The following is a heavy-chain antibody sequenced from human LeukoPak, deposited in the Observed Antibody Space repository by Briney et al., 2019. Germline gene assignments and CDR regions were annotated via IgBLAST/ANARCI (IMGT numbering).Heavy chain of an antibody. D-gene: IGHD5-18*01. CDR1: GFTFSSFS. V-gene: IGHV3-48*04. Sequence: GGSLRLSCAASGFTFSSFSMNWVRQAPGKGLEWLSYITSTSGARYYAGSVKGRFTISRDNAKNSLYLQMDSLRAEDTAVYYCGRAIASYGDSAYWGQGTLVTVSS. CDR3: GRAIASYGDSAY. J-gene: IGHJ4*02. CDR2: ITSTSGAR.